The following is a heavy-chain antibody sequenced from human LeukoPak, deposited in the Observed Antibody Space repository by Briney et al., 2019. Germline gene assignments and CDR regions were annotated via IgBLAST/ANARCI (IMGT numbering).Heavy chain of an antibody. CDR2: TRYDGNNK. Sequence: GRSLRLSCAASGFTFSSYVMHWVRQAPGKGLEWVAFTRYDGNNKYYADSVKGRFTISRDNSKNTVYLQMNSLRAEDTAVYYCAKDPTHFRVWDDYDNTRLNYWGQGTLVTVSS. J-gene: IGHJ4*02. CDR1: GFTFSSYV. V-gene: IGHV3-30*02. CDR3: AKDPTHFRVWDDYDNTRLNY. D-gene: IGHD3-22*01.